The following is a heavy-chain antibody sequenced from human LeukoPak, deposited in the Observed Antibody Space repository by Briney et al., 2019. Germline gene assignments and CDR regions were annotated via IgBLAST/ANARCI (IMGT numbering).Heavy chain of an antibody. CDR2: IYYSGST. D-gene: IGHD3-3*01. Sequence: SETLSLTCTVSGGSISSYYWSWIRQPPGKGLEWIGYIYYSGSTNYNPSLKSRVTISVDTSKNQFSLKLSSVTAADTAVYYCARHRFCDSWGQGTLLIVSS. J-gene: IGHJ5*01. CDR3: ARHRFCDS. V-gene: IGHV4-59*08. CDR1: GGSISSYY.